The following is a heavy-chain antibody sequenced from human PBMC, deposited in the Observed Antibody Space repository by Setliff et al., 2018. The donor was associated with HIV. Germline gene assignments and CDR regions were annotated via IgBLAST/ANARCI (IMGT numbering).Heavy chain of an antibody. CDR1: GFTVNSNY. J-gene: IGHJ4*02. CDR2: TWYDGRTT. D-gene: IGHD5-12*01. V-gene: IGHV3-30*02. CDR3: AKVGREYNGYDLTFDS. Sequence: GGSLRLSCAASGFTVNSNYINWVRQAPGKGLEWVALTWYDGRTTYYADSVKGRFTISRDNSKNTLNLQMNTLRAEDTAMYYCAKVGREYNGYDLTFDSWGQGTLVTVSS.